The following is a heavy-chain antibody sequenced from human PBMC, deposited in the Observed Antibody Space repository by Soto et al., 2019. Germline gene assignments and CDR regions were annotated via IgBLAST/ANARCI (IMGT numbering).Heavy chain of an antibody. Sequence: EVQLVESGGGLVQPGGSLRLSCAASGFTFSSHGMHWVRQAPGEGREWVSYISNSTSIIYYADSVKGRFTISRDNAKNSLYRLMNSLRAEDTAVYYCVRGWITRGAALDYWGQGTLVTVSS. V-gene: IGHV3-48*01. J-gene: IGHJ4*02. CDR3: VRGWITRGAALDY. CDR1: GFTFSSHG. CDR2: ISNSTSII. D-gene: IGHD5-12*01.